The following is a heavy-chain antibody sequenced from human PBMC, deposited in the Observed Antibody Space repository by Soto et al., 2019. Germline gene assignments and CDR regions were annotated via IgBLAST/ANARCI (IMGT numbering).Heavy chain of an antibody. V-gene: IGHV4-59*02. CDR3: ASPVDTAMAGYYYYSGMDV. D-gene: IGHD5-18*01. CDR1: GGSVISYY. Sequence: SETLSLTCTVSGGSVISYYWSWIRQPPGKGLEWIGYIYYSGSTNYNPSLKSRVTISVDTSKNQFSLKLNSVTAADTAVYYCASPVDTAMAGYYYYSGMDVWGQGTTVTVSS. CDR2: IYYSGST. J-gene: IGHJ6*02.